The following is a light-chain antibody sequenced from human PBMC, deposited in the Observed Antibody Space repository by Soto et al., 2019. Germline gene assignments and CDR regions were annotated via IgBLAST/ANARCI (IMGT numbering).Light chain of an antibody. Sequence: EIVMTQSPATLSVSPGERATLSCRASQSVSSNLAWYQQKPGQAPRILIYDASSRDTGIPDRFRGGGSGTEFTLTISRLEPEDFAVYYCQQFSSYPLTFGGGTKVDIK. CDR2: DAS. CDR1: QSVSSN. V-gene: IGKV3-15*01. CDR3: QQFSSYPLT. J-gene: IGKJ4*01.